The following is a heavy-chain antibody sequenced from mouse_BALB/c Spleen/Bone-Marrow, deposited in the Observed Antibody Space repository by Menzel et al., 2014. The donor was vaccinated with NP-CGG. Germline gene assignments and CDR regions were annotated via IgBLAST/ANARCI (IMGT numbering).Heavy chain of an antibody. CDR2: ISSGGST. CDR3: ARGGFRGLDY. Sequence: EVKLMESGGGLVKPGGSLKLSRAASGFTFSSYAMSWVRQTPEKRLEWVASISSGGSTYYPDSVKGRFTISRDNARNILYLQMSSLRSEDTAMYYCARGGFRGLDYWGQGTTLTVSS. V-gene: IGHV5-6-5*01. CDR1: GFTFSSYA. J-gene: IGHJ2*01.